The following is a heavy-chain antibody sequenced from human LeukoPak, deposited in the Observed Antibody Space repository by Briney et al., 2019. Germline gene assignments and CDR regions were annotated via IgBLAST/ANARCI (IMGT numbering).Heavy chain of an antibody. J-gene: IGHJ4*02. Sequence: SETLSLTCTVSGDSISSHYWSWIRQPPGKGLEWIGYIYYSGSTYYNPSLKSRVAISVDTSKSQFSLKLTSVIAADTAVYYCARARMATTTDWGQGTLVTVSS. CDR2: IYYSGST. V-gene: IGHV4-59*11. D-gene: IGHD5-24*01. CDR1: GDSISSHY. CDR3: ARARMATTTD.